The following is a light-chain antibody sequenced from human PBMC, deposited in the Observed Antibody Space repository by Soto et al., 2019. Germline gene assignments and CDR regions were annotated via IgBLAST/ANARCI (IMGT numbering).Light chain of an antibody. CDR1: KDISSS. CDR3: QQADSFPWT. J-gene: IGKJ1*01. V-gene: IGKV1D-12*01. Sequence: RLTQSPSSVSASVFDIFTITCHTSKDISSSVAWYQQKPGKAPNLLIFSASALHRGVPPRFSGSGSGTAFTLTVSSLQPEDFAIYYCQQADSFPWTFGQGTKVDIK. CDR2: SAS.